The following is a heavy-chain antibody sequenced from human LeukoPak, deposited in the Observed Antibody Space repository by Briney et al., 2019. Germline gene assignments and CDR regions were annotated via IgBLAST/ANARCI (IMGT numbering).Heavy chain of an antibody. V-gene: IGHV3-53*01. CDR3: ARSRLDAFDI. D-gene: IGHD6-25*01. CDR1: GFTFSSNY. J-gene: IGHJ3*02. CDR2: IYRGGNT. Sequence: GGSLRLSCAASGFTFSSNYMSWVRQAPGKGLEWVSIIYRGGNTYYSDSVKGRFTISRDNSKNMVFLQMNSLRVEDTAVFYCARSRLDAFDIWGQGTMVTVSS.